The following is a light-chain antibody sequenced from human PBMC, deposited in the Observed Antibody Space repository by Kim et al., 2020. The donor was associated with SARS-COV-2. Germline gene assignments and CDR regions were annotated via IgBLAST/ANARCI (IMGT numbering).Light chain of an antibody. CDR3: QSYDNSNVV. Sequence: NFMLTQPHSVSESPGKTVTISCTRSGGSIANNHVQWFHQRPGSAPTTVIYEDYQRPSGVPDRFSGSIDSSSNSASLTISALKTEDEADYYCQSYDNSNVVFGGGTQLTVL. CDR1: GGSIANNH. J-gene: IGLJ2*01. CDR2: EDY. V-gene: IGLV6-57*04.